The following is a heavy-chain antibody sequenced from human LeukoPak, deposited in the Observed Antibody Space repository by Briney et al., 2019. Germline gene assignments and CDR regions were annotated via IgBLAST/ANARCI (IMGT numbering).Heavy chain of an antibody. D-gene: IGHD5-24*01. V-gene: IGHV4-34*01. Sequence: SETLSLTCAVFGGSFSGYNWNWLRQPPRKGLEWIGEINHSGSTNYNPSLRSRVTISLDTPKNQFSLKLSSVTAADTAVYYCARGVYTEMSTIMGHFDRWGRGTPVAVSS. CDR2: INHSGST. J-gene: IGHJ4*02. CDR1: GGSFSGYN. CDR3: ARGVYTEMSTIMGHFDR.